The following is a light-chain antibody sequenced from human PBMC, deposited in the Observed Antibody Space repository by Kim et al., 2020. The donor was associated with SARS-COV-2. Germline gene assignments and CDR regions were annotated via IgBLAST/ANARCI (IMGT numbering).Light chain of an antibody. J-gene: IGKJ1*01. CDR1: QNISTF. CDR2: DAS. V-gene: IGKV1-5*01. Sequence: ASVGDRVTITCRASQNISTFLAWYQQTLGKAPQLLIYDASTLGSGVPSSFSGRGSGTEFTLTVSSLQPDDFATYYCQQFNNYPRTFGQGTKVDIK. CDR3: QQFNNYPRT.